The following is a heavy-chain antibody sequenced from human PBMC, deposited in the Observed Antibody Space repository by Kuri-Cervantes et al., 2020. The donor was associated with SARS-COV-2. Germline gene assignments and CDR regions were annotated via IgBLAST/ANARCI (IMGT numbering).Heavy chain of an antibody. V-gene: IGHV3-23*01. J-gene: IGHJ6*02. CDR3: AKDVYSSGWQFITRPSYGMDV. CDR2: ISGSGGST. Sequence: GESLKISCAASGFTFSSYAMSWVRQAPGKGLEWVSAISGSGGSTYYADSVKGRFTISRDNPKNTLYLQMNSLRAEDTAVYYCAKDVYSSGWQFITRPSYGMDVWGQGTTVTVSS. D-gene: IGHD6-19*01. CDR1: GFTFSSYA.